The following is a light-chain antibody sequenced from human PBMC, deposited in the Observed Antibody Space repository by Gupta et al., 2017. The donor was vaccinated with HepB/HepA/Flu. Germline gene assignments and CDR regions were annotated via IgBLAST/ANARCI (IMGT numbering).Light chain of an antibody. V-gene: IGLV3-1*01. CDR1: KLGDKY. CDR2: QDS. J-gene: IGLJ2*01. CDR3: QAWDSSTAEV. Sequence: SSALTQPPSVSVSPGQTASITCSGDKLGDKYACWYQQKPGQSPVLVMYQDSKRPSGIPERFSGSNSGNTATLTISGTQAMDEADYYCQAWDSSTAEVFGGGTKLTVL.